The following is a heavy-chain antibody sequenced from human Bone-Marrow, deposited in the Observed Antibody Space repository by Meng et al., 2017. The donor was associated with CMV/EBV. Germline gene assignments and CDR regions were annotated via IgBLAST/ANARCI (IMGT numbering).Heavy chain of an antibody. CDR3: ASNSGRLSRFDP. Sequence: GESLKISCAASGLTFSSYWMSWVRQAPGKGLEWVANIEQDGSEKHYVDSVKCRFTISRDNAKNSLYLQMNSLRAEDTAVYYCASNSGRLSRFDPWGQGTLVTAS. CDR1: GLTFSSYW. V-gene: IGHV3-7*01. J-gene: IGHJ5*02. D-gene: IGHD6-19*01. CDR2: IEQDGSEK.